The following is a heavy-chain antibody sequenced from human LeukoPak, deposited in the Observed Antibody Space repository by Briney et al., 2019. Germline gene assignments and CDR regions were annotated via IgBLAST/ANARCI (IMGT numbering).Heavy chain of an antibody. CDR1: GGTFISYA. Sequence: SVKVSCKASGGTFISYAISWVRQAPGQGLEWMGGIIPIFGTANYAQKFQGRVTITADESTSTAYMELSSLRSEDTAVYYCARAPLAYCGGDCYSGYYYYYMDVWGKGTTVTVSS. CDR3: ARAPLAYCGGDCYSGYYYYYMDV. V-gene: IGHV1-69*13. J-gene: IGHJ6*03. D-gene: IGHD2-21*01. CDR2: IIPIFGTA.